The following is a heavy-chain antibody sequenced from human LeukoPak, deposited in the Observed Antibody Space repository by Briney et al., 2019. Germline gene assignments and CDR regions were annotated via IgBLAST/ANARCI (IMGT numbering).Heavy chain of an antibody. Sequence: GGSLRLSCAASGFTFDDYGMSWVRQAPGKGLEWVSGINWNGGSTGYADSVKGRFTISRDNAKNSLYLQMNSLRAEDTALYHCARGVLGSNYHYYYMDVWGKGTTVTVSS. CDR1: GFTFDDYG. D-gene: IGHD3-10*01. CDR2: INWNGGST. V-gene: IGHV3-20*01. J-gene: IGHJ6*03. CDR3: ARGVLGSNYHYYYMDV.